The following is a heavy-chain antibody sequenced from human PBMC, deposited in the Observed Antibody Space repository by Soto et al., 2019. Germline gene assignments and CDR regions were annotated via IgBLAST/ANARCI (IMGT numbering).Heavy chain of an antibody. CDR1: GGSISRYY. CDR2: LYNTGST. J-gene: IGHJ6*02. V-gene: IGHV4-59*01. Sequence: SETLSLTCTVSGGSISRYYLSWIRQPPGKGLGWIGYLYNTGSTIYNPSLKSRVTISVDTSKNQFSLKLNSLTAADTAVYYCARDLWGYCGTDCYPLDVWGQGTTVTVSS. D-gene: IGHD2-21*02. CDR3: ARDLWGYCGTDCYPLDV.